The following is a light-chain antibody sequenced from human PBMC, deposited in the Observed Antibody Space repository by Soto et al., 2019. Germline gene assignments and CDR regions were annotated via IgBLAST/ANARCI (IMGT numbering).Light chain of an antibody. CDR3: QQSGRSPLT. CDR1: QSMSGNN. V-gene: IGKV3-20*01. J-gene: IGKJ4*01. CDR2: GAS. Sequence: EIVLTQSPDTLSLSPGERATLSCRASQSMSGNNLAWYQQKPGQAPRLLINGASNRATGTPDRFSGSGSGTDFTLTISRLEPEDFAVYYCQQSGRSPLTFGGGTKVEIK.